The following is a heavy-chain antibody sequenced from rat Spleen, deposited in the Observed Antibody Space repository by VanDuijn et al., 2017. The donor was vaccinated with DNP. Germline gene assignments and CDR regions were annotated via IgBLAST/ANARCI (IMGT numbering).Heavy chain of an antibody. J-gene: IGHJ2*01. CDR3: ARADYSTYILFDY. Sequence: QVQLKESGPGLVQPSQTLSLTCTVSGFSLTSYNVHWVRLSAGKGLEWMGMIWPGGNTDYNSALKSRLSISRDTSKSQVFLKMSSLQTEDKAIYYCARADYSTYILFDYWGQGVMVTVSS. CDR1: GFSLTSYN. CDR2: IWPGGNT. V-gene: IGHV2-30*01. D-gene: IGHD1-2*01.